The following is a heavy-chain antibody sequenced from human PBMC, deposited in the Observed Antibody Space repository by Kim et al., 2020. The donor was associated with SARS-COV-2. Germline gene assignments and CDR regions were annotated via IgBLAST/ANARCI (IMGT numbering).Heavy chain of an antibody. D-gene: IGHD3-22*01. J-gene: IGHJ4*02. CDR3: AKDPQTYYYDTSGYF. CDR2: ISGSGGRT. V-gene: IGHV3-23*01. CDR1: GFTFSSYA. Sequence: GGSLRLSCVASGFTFSSYAMSWVRQAPGKGLEWVSDISGSGGRTYYADSVKGRVTISRDNFNNTLYLQMNSLRAEDTAVYYCAKDPQTYYYDTSGYFWGQGPLVTVSS.